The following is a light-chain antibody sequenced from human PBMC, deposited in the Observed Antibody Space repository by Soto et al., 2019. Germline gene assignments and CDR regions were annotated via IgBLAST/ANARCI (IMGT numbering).Light chain of an antibody. Sequence: QTVVTQEPSLTVSPGGTVTLTCALTTGAVTSDYYPNWVKPRRGQALRTLMYRTSNKHSWTTARFSGSLLGGKAALTLSGVQPEDEADYYCVLLYGSACVFGGGTQLTV. CDR2: RTS. V-gene: IGLV7-43*01. CDR3: VLLYGSACV. CDR1: TGAVTSDYY. J-gene: IGLJ3*02.